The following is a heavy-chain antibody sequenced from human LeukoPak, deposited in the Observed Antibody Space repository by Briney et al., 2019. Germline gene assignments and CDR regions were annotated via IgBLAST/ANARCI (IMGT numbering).Heavy chain of an antibody. J-gene: IGHJ3*02. CDR2: IKSKTDDGTT. CDR3: TTGDDYVWGSYRSSPGAFDI. CDR1: GFTFSNAW. D-gene: IGHD3-16*02. Sequence: GGSLRLSCAASGFTFSNAWMSWVRQAPGKGLEWVGRIKSKTDDGTTDYAAPVKGRFTISRDDSKNTLYLQMNSLKTEDTAVYYCTTGDDYVWGSYRSSPGAFDIWGQGTMVTVSS. V-gene: IGHV3-15*01.